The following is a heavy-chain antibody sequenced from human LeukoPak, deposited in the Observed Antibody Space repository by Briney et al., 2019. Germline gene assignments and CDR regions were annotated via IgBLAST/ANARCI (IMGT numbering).Heavy chain of an antibody. V-gene: IGHV3-7*03. CDR1: GLTFSSYW. J-gene: IGHJ4*02. CDR3: ARRVVVPAAPYYFDY. Sequence: PGGSLRLSCAASGLTFSSYWMSWVRQAPGKGLEWVANIKQDGSEKYYVDSVKGRFTISRGNAKNSLYLQMNSLRAEDTAVYYCARRVVVPAAPYYFDYWGQGTLVTVSS. D-gene: IGHD2-2*01. CDR2: IKQDGSEK.